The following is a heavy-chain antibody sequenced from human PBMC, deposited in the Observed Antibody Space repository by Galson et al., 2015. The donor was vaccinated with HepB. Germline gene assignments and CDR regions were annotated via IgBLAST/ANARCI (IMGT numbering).Heavy chain of an antibody. J-gene: IGHJ5*02. D-gene: IGHD3-9*01. V-gene: IGHV3-7*03. CDR3: ARAHGSYYDILTGFGGWWFDP. CDR1: GFSFSSYW. CDR2: IKEDGIEK. Sequence: SLRLSCAASGFSFSSYWMTWVRQAPGKGLEWVATIKEDGIEKYYVDSVKGRFTISRDNAKNSMYLQLKSLRAVDTAVYYCARAHGSYYDILTGFGGWWFDPWGQGTLVTVSS.